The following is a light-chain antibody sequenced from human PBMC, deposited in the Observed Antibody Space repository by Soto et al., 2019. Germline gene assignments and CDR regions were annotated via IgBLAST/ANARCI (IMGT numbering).Light chain of an antibody. Sequence: GVTKSPATVSVSTGKRATLAFRASQSVSSNLAWYQQKPGQAPRLLIYGASTRATGIPARFSGSGSGTEFTLTLSSLQSEDFAVYNCPQYNNWPPFGQGTKVDIK. V-gene: IGKV3-15*01. J-gene: IGKJ1*01. CDR3: PQYNNWPP. CDR2: GAS. CDR1: QSVSSN.